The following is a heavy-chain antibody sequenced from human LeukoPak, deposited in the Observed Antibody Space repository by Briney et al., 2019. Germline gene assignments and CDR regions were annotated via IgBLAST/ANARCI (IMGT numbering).Heavy chain of an antibody. Sequence: ASVKVSCKASGYTFTSYGISWVRQAPGQGLEWMGWISAYNGNTNYAQKLQGRVTMTTDTYTSTAYMELRSLRSDDTAVYYCARGDYYYDSSTFDYWGQGTLVTVSS. CDR3: ARGDYYYDSSTFDY. CDR2: ISAYNGNT. CDR1: GYTFTSYG. V-gene: IGHV1-18*01. D-gene: IGHD3-22*01. J-gene: IGHJ4*02.